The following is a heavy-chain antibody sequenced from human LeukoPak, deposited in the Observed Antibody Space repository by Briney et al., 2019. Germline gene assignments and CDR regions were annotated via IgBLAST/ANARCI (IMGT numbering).Heavy chain of an antibody. CDR1: GFSVSSNY. D-gene: IGHD5-12*01. CDR3: ARDVGGYSGYDDGD. CDR2: IYSGGTT. V-gene: IGHV3-66*01. J-gene: IGHJ4*02. Sequence: GGSLRLSCAASGFSVSSNYTSWIRQASGKGLERVSVIYSGGTTFYADSVKGRFTISRDNSKNTLYLQMNSLRAEDTAVYYCARDVGGYSGYDDGDWGQGTLVTVSS.